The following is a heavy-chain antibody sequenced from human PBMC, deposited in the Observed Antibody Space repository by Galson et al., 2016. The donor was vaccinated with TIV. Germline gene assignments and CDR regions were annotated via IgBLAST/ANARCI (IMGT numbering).Heavy chain of an antibody. CDR1: GDTFSSYP. CDR3: AKDRNTAMDTYHYYYGMDV. J-gene: IGHJ6*02. Sequence: SVKVSCKASGDTFSSYPFNWVQQAPGQGLEWVGGFIPLFGTANYAQKFQGRVTISADESTSTLYMEVRSLRSEDTAVYYCAKDRNTAMDTYHYYYGMDVWGQGTTVIVSS. D-gene: IGHD5-18*01. CDR2: FIPLFGTA. V-gene: IGHV1-69*13.